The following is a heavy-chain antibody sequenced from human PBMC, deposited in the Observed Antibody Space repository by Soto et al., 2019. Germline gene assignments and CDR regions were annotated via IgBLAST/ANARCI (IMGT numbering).Heavy chain of an antibody. Sequence: PGGSLRLSCTTSGFTVSSSHMSWVRQAPGKGLEWVSVIYSGGSSYYAVSVQGRFSISRDTSKNTVSLQMNSLRGEDTAMYYCARLGPXGSESXSXXXXXXXXWXXGTLVT. D-gene: IGHD3-10*01. CDR2: IYSGGSS. CDR3: ARLGPXGSESXSXXXXXXXX. J-gene: IGHJ1*01. V-gene: IGHV3-53*01. CDR1: GFTVSSSH.